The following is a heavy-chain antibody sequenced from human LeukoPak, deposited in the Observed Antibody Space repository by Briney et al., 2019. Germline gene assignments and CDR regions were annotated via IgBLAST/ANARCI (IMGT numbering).Heavy chain of an antibody. J-gene: IGHJ4*02. D-gene: IGHD3-3*01. CDR2: IIPIFGTA. Sequence: SVKVSCKASGGTFSSYAISWVRQAPGQGLEWMGGIIPIFGTANYAQKFQGRVTITADESTSTAYMELSSLRSEDTAVYYCARDSRPYDFWSGYRFDYWGQGTLVTVSS. CDR3: ARDSRPYDFWSGYRFDY. CDR1: GGTFSSYA. V-gene: IGHV1-69*13.